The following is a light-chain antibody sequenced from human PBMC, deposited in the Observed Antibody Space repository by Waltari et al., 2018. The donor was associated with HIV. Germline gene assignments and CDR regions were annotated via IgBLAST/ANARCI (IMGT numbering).Light chain of an antibody. Sequence: QASLTQPASVSGSPGHSVTLPCTGPHSNVGSSKLFAWYQQPPGIAPKVIHYDVTPRPPGVSSRLFGSKSGNTASPTITGLQAEDEANYYCCSYTGTNPFLLFGGWTKLTVL. V-gene: IGLV2-23*02. CDR2: DVT. J-gene: IGLJ2*01. CDR1: HSNVGSSKL. CDR3: CSYTGTNPFLL.